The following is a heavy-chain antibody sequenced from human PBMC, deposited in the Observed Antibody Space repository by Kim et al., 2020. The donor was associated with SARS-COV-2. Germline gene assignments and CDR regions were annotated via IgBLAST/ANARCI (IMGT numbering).Heavy chain of an antibody. D-gene: IGHD2-21*01. Sequence: SETLSLTCAVSGDSISSTEWWSWVRQPPGKVLEWIGEISRSGTTTHNPSLKSRVTVSVDQSKNQVSLKLTSVTAADTAVYYCARQSSDYFFDYWGPGILV. CDR3: ARQSSDYFFDY. J-gene: IGHJ4*02. CDR1: GDSISSTEW. V-gene: IGHV4-4*02. CDR2: ISRSGTT.